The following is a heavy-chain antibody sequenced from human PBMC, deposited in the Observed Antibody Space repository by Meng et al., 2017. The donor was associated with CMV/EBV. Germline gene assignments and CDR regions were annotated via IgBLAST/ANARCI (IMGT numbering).Heavy chain of an antibody. CDR3: ARGVVTMIVVYDP. CDR2: IYYSGST. Sequence: LQLQESGAGLVKHSDTVSRPFTVSGVSISSSCYCWGWIRQPPGKGLEWIGSIYYSGSTYYNPSLKSRVTISVDTSKNQFSLKLSSVTAADTAVYYCARGVVTMIVVYDPWGQGTLVTVSS. J-gene: IGHJ5*02. V-gene: IGHV4-39*07. CDR1: GVSISSSCYC. D-gene: IGHD3-22*01.